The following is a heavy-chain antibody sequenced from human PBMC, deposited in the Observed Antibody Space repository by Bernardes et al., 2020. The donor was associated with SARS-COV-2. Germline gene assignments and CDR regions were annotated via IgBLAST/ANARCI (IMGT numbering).Heavy chain of an antibody. CDR3: ARSAGMDG. CDR1: GFDFSDYR. Sequence: GGSLRLSCAGSGFDFSDYRRTWVRQAPGKGLELVANIKLNGSGTYYVDSVKGRFTISRENAKNLVFLQMNSLRAEDTAVFYCARSAGMDGWGQGTMVTVSS. V-gene: IGHV3-7*03. CDR2: IKLNGSGT. J-gene: IGHJ6*02.